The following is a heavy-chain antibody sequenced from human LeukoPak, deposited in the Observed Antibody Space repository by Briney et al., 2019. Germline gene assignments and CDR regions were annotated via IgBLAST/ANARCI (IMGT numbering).Heavy chain of an antibody. D-gene: IGHD3-10*01. V-gene: IGHV4-39*01. CDR2: IYYTETT. CDR3: ARHQIWFGEGSPHRRFDP. J-gene: IGHJ5*02. Sequence: SETLSLTCTVSGGSISISTYYWGWIRQPPGKGLEWIGSIYYTETTYSNPSLKSRLTISLDTSRNQFSLKLSSVTAADTAVYYCARHQIWFGEGSPHRRFDPWGQGTLVTVSS. CDR1: GGSISISTYY.